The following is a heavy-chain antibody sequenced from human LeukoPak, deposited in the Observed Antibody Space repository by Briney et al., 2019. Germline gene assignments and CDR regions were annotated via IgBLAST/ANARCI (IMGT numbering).Heavy chain of an antibody. V-gene: IGHV3-33*08. Sequence: PGGSLRLSCAASGFTFSSYAMHWVRQAPGKGLEWVAVIWFDGTNKYYADSVRGRFTISRDNSKNTLYLQMSSLRAEDTAVYYCARDRGVAAHLDYWGQGTLVTVSS. CDR2: IWFDGTNK. CDR1: GFTFSSYA. CDR3: ARDRGVAAHLDY. J-gene: IGHJ4*02. D-gene: IGHD5-12*01.